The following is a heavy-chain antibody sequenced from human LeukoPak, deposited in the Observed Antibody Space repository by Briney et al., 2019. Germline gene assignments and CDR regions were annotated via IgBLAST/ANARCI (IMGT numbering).Heavy chain of an antibody. CDR2: INPSGGST. D-gene: IGHD1-26*01. CDR1: GYTFTSYY. CDR3: ARDEVGATSFDY. Sequence: GASVTVSCKASGYTFTSYYMHWVRQAPGQGLEWMGIINPSGGSTSYAQKFQGRVTMTRDTSTSTVYMELSSLRSEDTAVYYCARDEVGATSFDYWGQGTLVTVSS. J-gene: IGHJ4*02. V-gene: IGHV1-46*01.